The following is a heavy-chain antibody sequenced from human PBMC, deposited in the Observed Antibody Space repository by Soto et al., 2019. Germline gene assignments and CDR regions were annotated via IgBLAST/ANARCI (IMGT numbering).Heavy chain of an antibody. V-gene: IGHV4-34*01. J-gene: IGHJ5*02. CDR3: ARGRGYDFWSGYYAGLLFDP. CDR1: GGSFSGYY. Sequence: QVQLQQWGAGLLKPSETLSLTCAVYGGSFSGYYWIWLRPPPGKGLEWIGEIKHSGRTNYNPSLKSRVTISVDTSKNQFSLKLSSVTAADTAVYYCARGRGYDFWSGYYAGLLFDPWGQGTLVTVSS. CDR2: IKHSGRT. D-gene: IGHD3-3*01.